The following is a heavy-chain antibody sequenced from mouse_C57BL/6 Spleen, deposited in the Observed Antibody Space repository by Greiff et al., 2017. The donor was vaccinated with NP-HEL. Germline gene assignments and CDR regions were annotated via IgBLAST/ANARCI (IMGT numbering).Heavy chain of an antibody. CDR2: INYDGSST. Sequence: DVKLVESEGGLVQPGSSMKLSCTASGFTFSDYYMAWVRQVPEKGLEWVANINYDGSSTYYLDSLKSRFIISRENATNILYLQMSSLKSEDTATYYCARVGYYAMDYWGQGTSVTVSS. CDR1: GFTFSDYY. CDR3: ARVGYYAMDY. V-gene: IGHV5-16*01. J-gene: IGHJ4*01.